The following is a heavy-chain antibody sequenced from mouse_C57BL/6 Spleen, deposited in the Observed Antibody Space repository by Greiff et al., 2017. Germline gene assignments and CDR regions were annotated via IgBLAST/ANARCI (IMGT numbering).Heavy chain of an antibody. CDR2: ISYDGSN. CDR3: ARRGNGTLYYFDY. Sequence: EVQLQESGPGLVKPSQSLSLTCSVTGYSITSGYYWNWIRQFPGNKLEWMGYISYDGSNNYNPSLKNRISITRDTSKNQFFLKLNSVTTEDTATYYCARRGNGTLYYFDYWGQGTTLTVSS. V-gene: IGHV3-6*01. J-gene: IGHJ2*01. CDR1: GYSITSGYY. D-gene: IGHD1-1*01.